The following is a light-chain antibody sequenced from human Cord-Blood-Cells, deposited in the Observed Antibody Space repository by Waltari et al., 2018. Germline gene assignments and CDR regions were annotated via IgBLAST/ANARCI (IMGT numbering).Light chain of an antibody. Sequence: EIVLTQSPATLSLSPGERATPPCRASQSVSSYLAWYQQKPGTAPRLLIYDASNRATGIPARFSGSGSGTDFTLTISSLEPEDFAVYYCQQRSNWPALTFGGGTKVEIK. V-gene: IGKV3-11*01. J-gene: IGKJ4*01. CDR3: QQRSNWPALT. CDR1: QSVSSY. CDR2: DAS.